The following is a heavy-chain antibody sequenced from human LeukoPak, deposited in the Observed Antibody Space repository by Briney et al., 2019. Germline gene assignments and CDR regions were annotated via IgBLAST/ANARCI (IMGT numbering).Heavy chain of an antibody. CDR3: AKHLGSHNFDY. J-gene: IGHJ4*02. D-gene: IGHD3-10*01. V-gene: IGHV3-23*01. CDR1: GFTFNGYA. Sequence: PGGSLRLSCAASGFTFNGYAMSWVRQAPGKGLEWVSSISGSGANTYYANSVKGRFTVYRDNSKNTLYLQVNNLRAEDTAVYYCAKHLGSHNFDYWGQGTLDTVSS. CDR2: ISGSGANT.